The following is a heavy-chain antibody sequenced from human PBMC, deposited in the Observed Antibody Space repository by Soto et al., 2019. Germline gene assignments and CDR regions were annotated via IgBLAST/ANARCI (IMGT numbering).Heavy chain of an antibody. D-gene: IGHD3-22*01. V-gene: IGHV1-3*01. CDR3: ARVFQGYYDSSGYYALDY. CDR1: GGTFSSYS. J-gene: IGHJ4*02. CDR2: INAGNGNT. Sequence: SAKVSSKAPGGTFSSYSISWVRQDPGKRLEWMGWINAGNGNTKYSQKFQGRVTITRDTSASTAYMELSSLRSEDTAVYYCARVFQGYYDSSGYYALDYLGQGTLVTVSS.